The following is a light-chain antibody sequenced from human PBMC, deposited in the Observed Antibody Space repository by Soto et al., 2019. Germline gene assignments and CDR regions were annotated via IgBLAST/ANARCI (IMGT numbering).Light chain of an antibody. CDR2: ANN. V-gene: IGLV1-40*01. J-gene: IGLJ1*01. CDR1: TSNIGAGYD. Sequence: QSVLTQPPSVSGALGQRVTISCTGSTSNIGAGYDVHWYQQVPGTTPKLLIYANNNRPSGVPDRFSGSKSGTSASLVITGLQAEDEADYYCSSYTTSSSYFFGTGTKLTVL. CDR3: SSYTTSSSYF.